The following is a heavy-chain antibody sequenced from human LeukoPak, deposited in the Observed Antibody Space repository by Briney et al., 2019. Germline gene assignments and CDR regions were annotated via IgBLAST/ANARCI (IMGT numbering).Heavy chain of an antibody. CDR3: ARDGTWYDY. CDR1: GFTFDDYD. V-gene: IGHV3-48*02. Sequence: GGSLRLSCAASGFTFDDYDMSWVRQAPGKGLEWVSYISISSNSIYYADSVKGRFTISRDNAKNSLYLQMNSLRDEDTAVYYCARDGTWYDYWGQGTLVTVST. D-gene: IGHD1-26*01. J-gene: IGHJ4*02. CDR2: ISISSNSI.